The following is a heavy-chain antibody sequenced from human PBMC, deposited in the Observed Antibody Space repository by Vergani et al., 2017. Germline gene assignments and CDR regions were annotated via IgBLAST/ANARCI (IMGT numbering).Heavy chain of an antibody. CDR1: GFSFSGYW. V-gene: IGHV3-74*02. J-gene: IGHJ5*01. Sequence: VQLVESGGGVVQPGGSLRLSCEGSGFSFSGYWMHWVRQSPEKGLVWVSRIKSDGSITNYADSVKGRFTISRDNAKNTSYLEMNSLRGDDTAIYYCVRARCSGPCFMSNWFDSWGQGTLVTVSS. CDR3: VRARCSGPCFMSNWFDS. CDR2: IKSDGSIT. D-gene: IGHD5-12*01.